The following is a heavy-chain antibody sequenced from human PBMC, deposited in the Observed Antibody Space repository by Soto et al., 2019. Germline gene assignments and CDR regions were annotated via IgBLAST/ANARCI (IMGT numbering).Heavy chain of an antibody. D-gene: IGHD3-10*01. Sequence: SETLSLTCTVSGGSISSYYWSWIRQPPGKGLEWIGYINHSGSTNYNPSLKSRVTISVDTSKNQFSLKLSSVTAADTAVYYCARGWGGYYGSGSYYNKNYYYYGMDVWGQGTTVTVSS. CDR2: INHSGST. J-gene: IGHJ6*02. CDR1: GGSISSYY. CDR3: ARGWGGYYGSGSYYNKNYYYYGMDV. V-gene: IGHV4-59*12.